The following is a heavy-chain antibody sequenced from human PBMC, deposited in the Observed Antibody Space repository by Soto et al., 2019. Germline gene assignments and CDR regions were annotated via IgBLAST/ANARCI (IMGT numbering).Heavy chain of an antibody. Sequence: HPGGSLRLSCAASGFTFSSYWMHWVRQAPGKGLVWVSRINSDGSSTSYADSVKGRFTISRDNAKNTLYLQMNSLRAEDTAVYYCASLIRPEHYYYHYGMDVWGQGTTVTGSS. V-gene: IGHV3-74*01. D-gene: IGHD6-6*01. J-gene: IGHJ6*01. CDR1: GFTFSSYW. CDR2: INSDGSST. CDR3: ASLIRPEHYYYHYGMDV.